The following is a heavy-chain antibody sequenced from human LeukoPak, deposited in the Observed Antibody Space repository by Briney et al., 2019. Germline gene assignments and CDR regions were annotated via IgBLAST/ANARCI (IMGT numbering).Heavy chain of an antibody. CDR2: INHSGST. Sequence: GSLRLSCAASGFTFSSYAMSWVRQPPGKGLEWIGEINHSGSTNYNPSLKSRVTISVDTSKNQFSLKLSSVTAADTAVYYCARARWLQSDAFDIWGQGTMVTVSS. V-gene: IGHV4-34*01. CDR1: GFTFSSYA. D-gene: IGHD5-24*01. CDR3: ARARWLQSDAFDI. J-gene: IGHJ3*02.